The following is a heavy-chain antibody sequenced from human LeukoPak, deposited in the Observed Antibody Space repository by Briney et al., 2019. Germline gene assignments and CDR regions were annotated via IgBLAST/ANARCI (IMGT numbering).Heavy chain of an antibody. J-gene: IGHJ4*02. CDR1: GFTFSSYS. CDR2: ISSSGSYI. D-gene: IGHD6-13*01. Sequence: PGGSLRLSCAASGFTFSSYSMNWVRQAPGKGLEWISSISSSGSYIYYADSVKGRFTISRDNAKNSLYLQMNSLRAEDTAVYYCARGHLRHSSWSLFDYWGQGTLVTVSS. V-gene: IGHV3-21*01. CDR3: ARGHLRHSSWSLFDY.